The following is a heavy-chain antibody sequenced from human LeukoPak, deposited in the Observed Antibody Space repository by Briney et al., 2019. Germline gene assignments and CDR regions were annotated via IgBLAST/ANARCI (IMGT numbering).Heavy chain of an antibody. CDR3: ARGFYVYNFFDY. CDR2: IYPDGST. Sequence: TLSLTCTVSGGSISSDDYYWTWIRQPAGKGLEWIGRIYPDGSTTYNPSLKSRVTISLDTSKNQFSLTLSSVTAADTAVFYCARGFYVYNFFDYWGQGTLVTVSS. CDR1: GGSISSDDYY. D-gene: IGHD5-24*01. V-gene: IGHV4-61*02. J-gene: IGHJ4*02.